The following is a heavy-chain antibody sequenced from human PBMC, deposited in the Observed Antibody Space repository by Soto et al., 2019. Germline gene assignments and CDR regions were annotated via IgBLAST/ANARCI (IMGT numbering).Heavy chain of an antibody. Sequence: ASETLSLTCAVSGGSISSSNWWSWVRQPPGKGLEWIGQIYHYGSTNYNPSLKSRVTISVDKSKNQFSLKLSSVTAADTAVYYCARDGPAIGDFDYWGQGTLVTVSS. D-gene: IGHD2-15*01. CDR2: IYHYGST. CDR1: GGSISSSNW. CDR3: ARDGPAIGDFDY. V-gene: IGHV4-4*02. J-gene: IGHJ4*02.